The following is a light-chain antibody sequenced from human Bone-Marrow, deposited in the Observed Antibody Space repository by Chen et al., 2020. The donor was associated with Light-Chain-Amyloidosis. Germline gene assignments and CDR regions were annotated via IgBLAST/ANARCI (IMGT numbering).Light chain of an antibody. CDR2: AAA. J-gene: IGKJ1*01. Sequence: IQLTQSPSSLSASVGDTVTITCRASQDITGSLAWYQQKPGKAPEVLIYAAATLQSGVPSRFSGGVSGTEFTLTISSLQPEDLATYFCQQFNTYPPWTFGQETKVDLK. V-gene: IGKV1-9*01. CDR1: QDITGS. CDR3: QQFNTYPPWT.